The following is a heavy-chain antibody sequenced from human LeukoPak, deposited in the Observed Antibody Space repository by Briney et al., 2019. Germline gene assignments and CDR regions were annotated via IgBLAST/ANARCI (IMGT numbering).Heavy chain of an antibody. J-gene: IGHJ4*02. D-gene: IGHD5-24*01. V-gene: IGHV4-59*01. CDR3: ARETPRRGETRDGYR. CDR2: IYYSGNT. Sequence: SETLSLTCTVSGGSISSYYWSWLRQPPGKGLEWIGYIYYSGNTNYNPSLKNRVTISADTSKNQFSLKLSSVTAADTAVYYCARETPRRGETRDGYRWGQGTLVTVSS. CDR1: GGSISSYY.